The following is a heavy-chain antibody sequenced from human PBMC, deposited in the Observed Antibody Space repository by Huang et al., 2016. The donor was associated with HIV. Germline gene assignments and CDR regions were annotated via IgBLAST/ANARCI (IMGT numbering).Heavy chain of an antibody. Sequence: HVQLQQWGAGLLKPSETLSLTCAVNGGSFSDYYWTWIRQPPGKGLEWIGEINHSGTTNYNPALKSRGTMSIDTSRRQFSLKVRSVTAADTAVYYCARTLWLYGDYGYFDYWGQGTLVTVSS. CDR3: ARTLWLYGDYGYFDY. CDR1: GGSFSDYY. CDR2: INHSGTT. J-gene: IGHJ4*02. D-gene: IGHD4-17*01. V-gene: IGHV4-34*01.